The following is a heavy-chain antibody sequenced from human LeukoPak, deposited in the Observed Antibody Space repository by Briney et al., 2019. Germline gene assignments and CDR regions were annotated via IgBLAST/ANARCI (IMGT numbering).Heavy chain of an antibody. Sequence: SETLSLTCAVSGGSISSYYWSWIRQPPGKGLEWIGYIYYSGSTNYNPSLKSRVTISVDTSKKHFSLKLSSVTAADTAVYYCARHGLRDDAFDIWGQGTMVTVSS. V-gene: IGHV4-59*08. J-gene: IGHJ3*02. CDR1: GGSISSYY. CDR3: ARHGLRDDAFDI. CDR2: IYYSGST.